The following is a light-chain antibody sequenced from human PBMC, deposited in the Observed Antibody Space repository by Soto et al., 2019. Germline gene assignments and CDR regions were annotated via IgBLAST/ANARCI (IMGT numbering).Light chain of an antibody. CDR1: HSVSSSY. J-gene: IGKJ1*01. V-gene: IGKV3-15*01. CDR2: GTS. CDR3: QQYNNWPRT. Sequence: EIVMTQSPATLSVSPGERATLSCRASHSVSSSYLAWYQQKPGQAPRLLIYGTSTRATGIPARFSGSGSGTDFTLTISSLQFEDFAVYYCQQYNNWPRTFGQGTKVDIK.